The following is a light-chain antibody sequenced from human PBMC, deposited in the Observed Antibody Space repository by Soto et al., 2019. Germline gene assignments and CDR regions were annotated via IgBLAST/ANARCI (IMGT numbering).Light chain of an antibody. Sequence: EIVLTQSPGTLSLSPGERATLSCRASQSVSSSYLAWYQQKAGQAPRLLIYAASRRATGIPDRFSDSGSGTDFTLTISRLEPEDFALYYCQQYDKSVLTFGGGTKVDIK. V-gene: IGKV3-20*01. J-gene: IGKJ4*01. CDR3: QQYDKSVLT. CDR1: QSVSSSY. CDR2: AAS.